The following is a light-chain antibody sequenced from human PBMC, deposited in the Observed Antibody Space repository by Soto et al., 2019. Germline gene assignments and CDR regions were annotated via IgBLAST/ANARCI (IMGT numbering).Light chain of an antibody. J-gene: IGKJ3*01. CDR2: GAS. CDR1: QSVSSN. Sequence: EIVMTQSPAILSVSPGERATLSCRASQSVSSNLAWYQQKPGQAPRLLIYGASTRATGIPARFSGSGSGTEFTLTISSLHSEDFAVYYCQQYNNWSFTFGPGTKVDIK. CDR3: QQYNNWSFT. V-gene: IGKV3-15*01.